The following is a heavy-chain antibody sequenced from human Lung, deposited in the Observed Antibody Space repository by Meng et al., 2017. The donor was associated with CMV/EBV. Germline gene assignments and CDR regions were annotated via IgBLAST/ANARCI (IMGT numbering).Heavy chain of an antibody. CDR1: GGYVNSPNYY. V-gene: IGHV4-61*01. D-gene: IGHD1-26*01. Sequence: CSVSGGYVNSPNYYWSWIRQSPGKGLEWIGYISYSGSTTYNPSLNSRVTIAMDKSKNQFSLNLFSLTPADSALYYCARQWAGSSFDYWGQGALVTVSS. J-gene: IGHJ4*02. CDR3: ARQWAGSSFDY. CDR2: ISYSGST.